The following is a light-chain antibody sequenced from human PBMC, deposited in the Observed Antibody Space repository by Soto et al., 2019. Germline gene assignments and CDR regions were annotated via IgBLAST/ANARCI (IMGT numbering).Light chain of an antibody. CDR2: DTS. V-gene: IGKV3-11*01. CDR3: QQRSSWPT. J-gene: IGKJ4*01. CDR1: QSVSRY. Sequence: EIVLTQSPATLSLSPGERATLSCRARQSVSRYLAWYQQKPGQAPRLLIYDTSHRATGIPAKFSGSGSGTDSTLTISSLEPEDFTVYYCQQRSSWPTFGGGTKVEIK.